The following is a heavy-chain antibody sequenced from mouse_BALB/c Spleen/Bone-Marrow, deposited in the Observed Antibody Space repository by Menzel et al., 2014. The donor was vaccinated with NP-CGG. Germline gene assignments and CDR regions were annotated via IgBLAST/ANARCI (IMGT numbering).Heavy chain of an antibody. Sequence: EVMLVESGGGLVQPGGSRKLSCAASGFTFSSFAMHWVRQAPEKVLEWVAYISSGSSTIYYADTGVGRFTFSSYNPKNTLFLQMTSLRSEDTAMYYCARSGSSSGYFDYWGQGTTLTVSS. CDR2: ISSGSSTI. J-gene: IGHJ2*01. V-gene: IGHV5-17*02. CDR1: GFTFSSFA. CDR3: ARSGSSSGYFDY. D-gene: IGHD1-1*01.